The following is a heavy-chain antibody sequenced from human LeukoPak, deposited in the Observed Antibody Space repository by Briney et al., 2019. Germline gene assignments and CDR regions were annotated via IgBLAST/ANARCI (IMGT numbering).Heavy chain of an antibody. J-gene: IGHJ3*02. CDR1: GYSISSGSY. Sequence: SETLSLTCVVSGYSISSGSYWGWIRRSPGKGLEWLATIYHSGSTYFNPSLQSRVTISVDTSKDQFSLKLNSVTAADTAVYYCARYGSLEGRPFDIWGQGTMVTVSS. V-gene: IGHV4-38-2*01. CDR2: IYHSGST. D-gene: IGHD5-24*01. CDR3: ARYGSLEGRPFDI.